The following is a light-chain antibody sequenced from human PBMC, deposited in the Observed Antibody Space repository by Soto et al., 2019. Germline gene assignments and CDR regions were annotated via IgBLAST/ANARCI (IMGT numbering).Light chain of an antibody. V-gene: IGKV3-15*01. CDR1: QSVSSN. J-gene: IGKJ1*01. Sequence: EIVMTQSPATLSVSPGERATLSCRASQSVSSNLAWYQQKPGQAPRLLIYGASTRATGIPARFSGSGSGTEFNLTISSPQSEDFAVYYCQQYNNWHPWTFGQGTKVEIK. CDR2: GAS. CDR3: QQYNNWHPWT.